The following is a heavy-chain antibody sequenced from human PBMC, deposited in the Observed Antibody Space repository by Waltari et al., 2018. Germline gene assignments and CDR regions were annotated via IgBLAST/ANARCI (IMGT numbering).Heavy chain of an antibody. CDR2: VDPEDGET. D-gene: IGHD5-18*01. CDR3: ATDARTAMVGHPPQGFNTYYYYGMDV. J-gene: IGHJ6*02. Sequence: EVQLVQSGAEVKKPGATVKISCKVSGYTFTDYYMHWVQQAPGTGLELMGLVDPEDGETIYAEKFQGRVTITADTSTDTAYMELSSLRSEDTAVYYCATDARTAMVGHPPQGFNTYYYYGMDVWGQGTTVTVSS. V-gene: IGHV1-69-2*01. CDR1: GYTFTDYY.